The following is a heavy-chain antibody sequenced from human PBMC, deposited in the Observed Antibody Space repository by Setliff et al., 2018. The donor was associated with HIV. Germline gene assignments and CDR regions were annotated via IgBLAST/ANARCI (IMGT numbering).Heavy chain of an antibody. CDR2: ISFSGTDT. CDR1: GFTFSNYA. CDR3: VRDPTKGDPDYFDY. V-gene: IGHV3-23*01. J-gene: IGHJ4*02. D-gene: IGHD1-1*01. Sequence: GGSLRLSCAASGFTFSNYAMSWVRQAPGKGLEYVSSISFSGTDTFYGDSVKGRFTISRDNSRNTLFLQMNSLRPEDTAIYYCVRDPTKGDPDYFDYWGQGTWSPSP.